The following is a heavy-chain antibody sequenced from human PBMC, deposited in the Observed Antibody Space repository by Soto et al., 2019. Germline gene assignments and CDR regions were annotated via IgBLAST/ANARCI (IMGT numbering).Heavy chain of an antibody. J-gene: IGHJ6*02. CDR2: IIPIFGIP. V-gene: IGHV1-69*08. D-gene: IGHD2-2*01. CDR3: AREDRDRETGLVPAAIDGMDV. Sequence: QVQLVQSGAEVKKPGSSVKVSCKASGGTFSRYSITWVRQAPGHGLEWIGRIIPIFGIPTYAQKFQGRVTFTADESTSTAYMELSSLRSDDTAVYYCAREDRDRETGLVPAAIDGMDVWGQWTTVTVSS. CDR1: GGTFSRYS.